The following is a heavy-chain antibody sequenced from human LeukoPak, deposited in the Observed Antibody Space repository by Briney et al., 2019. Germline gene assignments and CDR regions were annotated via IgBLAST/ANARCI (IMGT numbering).Heavy chain of an antibody. CDR3: AKELRYFDSPYFDY. Sequence: GRSLRLSCAASGFTFSRYGIHWVRQAPGKGLEWVAVISYDGSNKYYADSVKGRFTISRDNSENTLYLQMNSLRAEDTAVYYCAKELRYFDSPYFDYWGQGTLVTVSS. J-gene: IGHJ4*02. D-gene: IGHD3-9*01. CDR1: GFTFSRYG. CDR2: ISYDGSNK. V-gene: IGHV3-30*18.